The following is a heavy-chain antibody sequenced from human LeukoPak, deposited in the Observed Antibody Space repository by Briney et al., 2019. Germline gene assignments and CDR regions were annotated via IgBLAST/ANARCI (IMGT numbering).Heavy chain of an antibody. V-gene: IGHV3-48*02. CDR3: ARVDWMIGAFDI. J-gene: IGHJ3*02. CDR2: ISSSSSTI. CDR1: GFTFSSYE. D-gene: IGHD3-22*01. Sequence: GGSLRLSCAASGFTFSSYEMNWVRQAPGKGLEWVSYISSSSSTIYYADSVRGRFTISRDNAKNSLYLQMNSLRDEDTAVYYCARVDWMIGAFDIWGQGTMVTVSS.